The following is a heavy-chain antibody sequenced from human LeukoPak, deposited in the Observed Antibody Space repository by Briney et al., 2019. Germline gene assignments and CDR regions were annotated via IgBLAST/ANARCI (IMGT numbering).Heavy chain of an antibody. CDR2: INHSGST. V-gene: IGHV4-39*07. J-gene: IGHJ4*02. D-gene: IGHD5-24*01. CDR1: GGSISSGGYY. CDR3: ARGDGYNYDY. Sequence: PSETLSLTCTVSGGSISSGGYYWSWIRQPPGKGLEWIGEINHSGSTNYNPSLKSRVTISVDTSKNQFSLKLSSVTAADTAVYYCARGDGYNYDYWGQGTLVTVSS.